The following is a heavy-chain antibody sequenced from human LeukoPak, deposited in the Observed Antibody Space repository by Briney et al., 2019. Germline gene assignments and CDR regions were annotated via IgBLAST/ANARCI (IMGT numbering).Heavy chain of an antibody. CDR3: IVVVEPPDSDGFDV. V-gene: IGHV3-74*01. J-gene: IGHJ3*01. D-gene: IGHD1-14*01. Sequence: GGSLRLSCAASGFTFSDYSMNWVRQAPGKGLVWVSLINADGSIRTYADSVRGRFTIARDNARNTLSLQMNSLTIEDTAVYYCIVVVEPPDSDGFDVWGQGTMITVSS. CDR2: INADGSIR. CDR1: GFTFSDYS.